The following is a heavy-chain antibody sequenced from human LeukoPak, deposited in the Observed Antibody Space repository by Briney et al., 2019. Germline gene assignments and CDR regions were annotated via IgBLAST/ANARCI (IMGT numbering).Heavy chain of an antibody. Sequence: GGSLRLSCAASGFTVSSNSMSWVRQAPGKGLGWVSVIYSGGGTYYADSVKGRFTISRDNSKNTLYLQVNSLRVEDTAVYYCARAFSFGITYQYYFDYWGQGTLVTVSS. CDR2: IYSGGGT. V-gene: IGHV3-66*01. CDR3: ARAFSFGITYQYYFDY. D-gene: IGHD2-2*01. J-gene: IGHJ4*02. CDR1: GFTVSSNS.